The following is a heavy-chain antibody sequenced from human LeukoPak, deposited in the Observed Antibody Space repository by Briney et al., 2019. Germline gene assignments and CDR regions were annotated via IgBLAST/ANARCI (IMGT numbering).Heavy chain of an antibody. J-gene: IGHJ4*02. Sequence: GGSLTLSCEASGFTFSRNWMSWVRQAPGKGLDWVASINPDGSQKHYADSVRGRFTVTRDNTQNSLYLQMTSPGAEDTALYYCAKLLGSVTTYDFWGQGTLVPVSS. D-gene: IGHD2/OR15-2a*01. V-gene: IGHV3-7*01. CDR3: AKLLGSVTTYDF. CDR1: GFTFSRNW. CDR2: INPDGSQK.